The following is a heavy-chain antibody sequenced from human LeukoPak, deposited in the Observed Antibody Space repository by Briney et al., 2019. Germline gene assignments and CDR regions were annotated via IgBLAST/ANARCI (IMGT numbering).Heavy chain of an antibody. V-gene: IGHV1-8*01. CDR1: GYTFTSYD. Sequence: GASVKVSCKASGYTFTSYDTNWVRQATGQGLEWMGWMNPNSGNTGYAQKFQGRVTITRNTSISTAYMELSSLRSEDTAVYYCARGGFEGKYDAFDIWGQGTMVTVSS. CDR3: ARGGFEGKYDAFDI. J-gene: IGHJ3*02. CDR2: MNPNSGNT. D-gene: IGHD3-10*01.